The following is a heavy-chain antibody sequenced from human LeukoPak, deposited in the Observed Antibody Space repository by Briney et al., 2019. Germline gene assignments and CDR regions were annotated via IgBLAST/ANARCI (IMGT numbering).Heavy chain of an antibody. V-gene: IGHV1-46*01. CDR1: GYTFTSYA. D-gene: IGHD3-3*02. CDR3: AKGISSPDHLDY. CDR2: INPSGGST. Sequence: ASVKVSCKASGYTFTSYAMNWVRQAPGQGLEWMGIINPSGGSTSYAQKFQGRVTMTRDTSTSTVYMELSSLRSEDTAVYYCAKGISSPDHLDYWGQGTLVTVSS. J-gene: IGHJ4*02.